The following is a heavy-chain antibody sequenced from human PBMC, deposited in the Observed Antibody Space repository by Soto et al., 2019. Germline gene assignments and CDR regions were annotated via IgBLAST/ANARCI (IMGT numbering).Heavy chain of an antibody. J-gene: IGHJ6*02. CDR1: GFTFSSYW. V-gene: IGHV3-74*01. Sequence: PGGSLRLSCTGSGFTFSSYWMHWVRQAPGKGLVWVSRINSDGSSTSYADSVKGRFTISRDNAKNTLYLQMNGLRAEDTAVYYCARTTYDFWSGYYLYGMDVWGQGTTVTVSS. CDR3: ARTTYDFWSGYYLYGMDV. CDR2: INSDGSST. D-gene: IGHD3-3*01.